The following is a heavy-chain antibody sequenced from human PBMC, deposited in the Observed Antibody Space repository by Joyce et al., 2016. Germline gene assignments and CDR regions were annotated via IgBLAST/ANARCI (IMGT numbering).Heavy chain of an antibody. CDR1: GFSLNTSGVA. CDR2: IYWNDEK. J-gene: IGHJ4*02. Sequence: QITLKESGPTLVKPTQTLTLTCTFSGFSLNTSGVAVGWIRQPPGEALEWLTLIYWNDEKHYRTSLRGRLTITKDTSKNQVVLMMTNMDPVDTGTYYCVHIRVLTTMEDWGQGTLVTVSS. CDR3: VHIRVLTTMED. D-gene: IGHD5-18*01. V-gene: IGHV2-5*04.